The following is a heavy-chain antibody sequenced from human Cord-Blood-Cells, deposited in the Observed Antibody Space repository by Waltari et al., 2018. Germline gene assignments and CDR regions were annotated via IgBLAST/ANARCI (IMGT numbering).Heavy chain of an antibody. CDR1: GGTFSSSA. J-gene: IGHJ4*02. D-gene: IGHD3-3*01. CDR3: ARPTYYDFWSGYYY. Sequence: QVQLLQFGAEVKKPGSSVKVSCKASGGTFSSSAIRWVRQAPGQGLEWMGGIIPIFVTANYAQKFKGRVTITADESTSTAYMELSSLRSEDTAVYYCARPTYYDFWSGYYYWGQGTLVTVSS. V-gene: IGHV1-69*01. CDR2: IIPIFVTA.